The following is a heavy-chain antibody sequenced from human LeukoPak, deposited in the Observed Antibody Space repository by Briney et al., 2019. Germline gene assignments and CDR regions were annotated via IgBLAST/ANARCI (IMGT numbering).Heavy chain of an antibody. D-gene: IGHD6-13*01. V-gene: IGHV3-23*01. CDR2: ISGSGGST. CDR1: GFTFGTFW. J-gene: IGHJ4*02. CDR3: AKSVYSSSWRLFDY. Sequence: GGSLRLSCEASGFTFGTFWMSWVRQAPGKGLEWVSAISGSGGSTYYADSVKGRFTISRDDSKNTLYLQMNSLRAEDTAVYYCAKSVYSSSWRLFDYWGQGTLVTVSS.